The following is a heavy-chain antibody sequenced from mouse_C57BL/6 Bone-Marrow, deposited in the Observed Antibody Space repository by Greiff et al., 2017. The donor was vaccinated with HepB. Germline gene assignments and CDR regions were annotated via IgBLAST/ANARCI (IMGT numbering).Heavy chain of an antibody. CDR3: ARDYGLWYFDV. CDR2: ISDGGSYT. Sequence: EVMLVESGGGLVKPGGSLKLSCAASGFTFSSYAMSWVRQTPEKRLEWVATISDGGSYTYYPDIVKGRFTISRDNAKNNLYLQMSHLKSEDTAMYYCARDYGLWYFDVWGTGTTVTVSS. D-gene: IGHD1-1*01. V-gene: IGHV5-4*01. J-gene: IGHJ1*03. CDR1: GFTFSSYA.